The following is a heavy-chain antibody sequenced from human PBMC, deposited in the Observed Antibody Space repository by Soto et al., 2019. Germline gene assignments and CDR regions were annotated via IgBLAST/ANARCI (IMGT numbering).Heavy chain of an antibody. Sequence: EVQLVESGGGLVKPGGSLRLSCAASGFTFSSYSMNWVRQAPGKGLEWVSSISSSSSYIYYADSVKGRFTISRDNAKNSLYLEMNRLRAEDTAVYYCARSRGGYGDYEYYYYMDVWGKGTTVTDSS. V-gene: IGHV3-21*01. J-gene: IGHJ6*03. CDR2: ISSSSSYI. CDR1: GFTFSSYS. D-gene: IGHD4-17*01. CDR3: ARSRGGYGDYEYYYYMDV.